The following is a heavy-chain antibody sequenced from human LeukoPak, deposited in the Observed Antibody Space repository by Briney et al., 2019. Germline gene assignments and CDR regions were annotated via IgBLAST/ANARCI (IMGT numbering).Heavy chain of an antibody. Sequence: SETLSLTCSVSGASISSGGDYWSWIRQHPGKGLEWIGYIYYSGSTYYNPSLKSRVTISEDTSKNQFSLKLSSVTAADTAVYYCARGGTTVTTELGASFDYWGQGTLVTVSS. D-gene: IGHD4-17*01. CDR1: GASISSGGDY. CDR2: IYYSGST. V-gene: IGHV4-31*03. J-gene: IGHJ4*02. CDR3: ARGGTTVTTELGASFDY.